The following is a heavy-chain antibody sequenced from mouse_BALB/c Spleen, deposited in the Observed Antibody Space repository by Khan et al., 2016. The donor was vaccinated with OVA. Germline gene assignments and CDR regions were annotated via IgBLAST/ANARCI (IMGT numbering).Heavy chain of an antibody. Sequence: VQLQQSGPELMKPGASVKISCKASGYSFTSYYIHWVMQRHGESLEWIGYIDPFSGGSTYNQKFKVKATLTVDKSSSTDSIHLSNLTSEDSAVYYCTRHGYVVWFTYWGQGTLVTVAA. CDR2: IDPFSGGS. D-gene: IGHD2-2*01. CDR1: GYSFTSYY. V-gene: IGHV1S135*01. J-gene: IGHJ3*01. CDR3: TRHGYVVWFTY.